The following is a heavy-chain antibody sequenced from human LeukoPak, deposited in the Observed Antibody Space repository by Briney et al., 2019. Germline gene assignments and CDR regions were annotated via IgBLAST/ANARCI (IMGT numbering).Heavy chain of an antibody. CDR1: GFTFSSYA. CDR2: ISYDGSNK. J-gene: IGHJ4*02. Sequence: PGGSLRLSCAASGFTFSSYAMHWVRQAPGKGLEWVPVISYDGSNKYYADSVKGRFTISRDNSKNTLYLQMNSLRAEDTAVYYCARGGGVLYDSSGYYPPGNWGQGTLVTVSS. D-gene: IGHD3-22*01. CDR3: ARGGGVLYDSSGYYPPGN. V-gene: IGHV3-30-3*01.